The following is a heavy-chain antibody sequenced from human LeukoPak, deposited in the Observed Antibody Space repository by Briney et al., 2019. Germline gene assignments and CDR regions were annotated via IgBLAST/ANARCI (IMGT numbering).Heavy chain of an antibody. CDR1: GFTFRSYA. CDR3: AKRPGDYSYGMDV. CDR2: ILYDGSNQ. Sequence: GGSLRLSCAASGFTFRSYAMHWVRQAPGKGLEWVGVILYDGSNQYYADSVKGRFTISRDNSKNTLYLQMNSLRPEDTAVYYCAKRPGDYSYGMDVWGQGTTVTVSS. V-gene: IGHV3-30-3*01. J-gene: IGHJ6*02.